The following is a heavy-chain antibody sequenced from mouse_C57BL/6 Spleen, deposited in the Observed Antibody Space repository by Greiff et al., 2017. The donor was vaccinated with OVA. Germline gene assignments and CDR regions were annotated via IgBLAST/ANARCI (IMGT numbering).Heavy chain of an antibody. Sequence: EVKLVESGGGLVKPGGSLKLSCAASGFTFSDYGMHWVRQAPEKGLEWVAYISSGSSTIYYADTVKGRFTISKDNAKNTLFLQMTSLRSEDTAMYYCARRSGSSVDYWGQGTTLTVSS. V-gene: IGHV5-17*01. CDR1: GFTFSDYG. CDR2: ISSGSSTI. J-gene: IGHJ2*01. D-gene: IGHD1-1*01. CDR3: ARRSGSSVDY.